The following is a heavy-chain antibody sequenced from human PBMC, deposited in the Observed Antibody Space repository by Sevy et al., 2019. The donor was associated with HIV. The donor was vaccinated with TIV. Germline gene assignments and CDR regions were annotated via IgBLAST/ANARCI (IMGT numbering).Heavy chain of an antibody. CDR3: ARDCNSATCLWGLDV. J-gene: IGHJ6*02. D-gene: IGHD6-13*01. Sequence: GGSLRLSCAASGFTFSHYWMTWVRQAPGKGPEWVANIKGDGSEKYYVDSVRGRFTISRDNAKNSLYLQMNSLRGEDTALYYCARDCNSATCLWGLDVWGQRTTVTDSS. CDR2: IKGDGSEK. CDR1: GFTFSHYW. V-gene: IGHV3-7*03.